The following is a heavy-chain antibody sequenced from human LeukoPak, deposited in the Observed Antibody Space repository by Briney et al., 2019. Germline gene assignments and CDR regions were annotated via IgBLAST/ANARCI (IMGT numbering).Heavy chain of an antibody. J-gene: IGHJ4*02. V-gene: IGHV3-30*18. Sequence: GGSLRPSCAASGFTFSTYGMHWVRQAPGKGLEWVAVISYDGSSKYYADSVKGRFTISRDNSKNTLYLQMNNLRTEDTAVFYCAKDQWYCSGGSCYGVDYWGQGTLVTVSS. CDR2: ISYDGSSK. CDR1: GFTFSTYG. D-gene: IGHD2-15*01. CDR3: AKDQWYCSGGSCYGVDY.